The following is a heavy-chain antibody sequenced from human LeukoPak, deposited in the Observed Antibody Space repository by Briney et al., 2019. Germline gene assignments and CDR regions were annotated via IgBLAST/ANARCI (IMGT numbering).Heavy chain of an antibody. CDR2: ISYDGSNK. CDR1: GFTFSSYG. D-gene: IGHD3-10*01. V-gene: IGHV3-30*18. CDR3: AKGLGSGSYYGMDV. J-gene: IGHJ6*02. Sequence: PGGSLRLSCEASGFTFSSYGMHWVRQAPGKGLEWVAVISYDGSNKYYADSVKGRFTTSRDNSKNTLYLQMNSLRAEDMAVYYCAKGLGSGSYYGMDVWGQGTTVTVSS.